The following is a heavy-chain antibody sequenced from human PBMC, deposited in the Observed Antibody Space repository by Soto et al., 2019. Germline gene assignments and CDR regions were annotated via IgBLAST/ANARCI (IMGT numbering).Heavy chain of an antibody. CDR1: GYTFTSYD. J-gene: IGHJ6*02. CDR3: ARARGRNYYYYGMDV. V-gene: IGHV1-8*01. CDR2: MNPNSGNT. Sequence: ASLKVSCKASGYTFTSYDINWVRQATGQGLEWMGWMNPNSGNTGYAQKFQGRVTMTRNTSISTAYMELSSLRSEDTAVYYCARARGRNYYYYGMDVWVQGTTVTVS.